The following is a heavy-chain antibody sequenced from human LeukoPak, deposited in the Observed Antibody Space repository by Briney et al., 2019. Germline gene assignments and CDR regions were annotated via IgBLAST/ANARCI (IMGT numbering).Heavy chain of an antibody. CDR2: INPNSGGT. CDR1: GYTFTGYY. Sequence: GASVKVSCTASGYTFTGYYMHWVRQAPGQGLEWMGWINPNSGGTNYAQKFQGRVTMTRDTSISTAYMELSRLRSDDTAVYYCARGGDYYDSSGYYCFDYWGQGTLVTVSS. J-gene: IGHJ4*02. CDR3: ARGGDYYDSSGYYCFDY. D-gene: IGHD3-22*01. V-gene: IGHV1-2*02.